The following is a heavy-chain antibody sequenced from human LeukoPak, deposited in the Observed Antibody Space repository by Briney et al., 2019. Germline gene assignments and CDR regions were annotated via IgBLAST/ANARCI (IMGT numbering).Heavy chain of an antibody. Sequence: PGGSLRLSCAASGFTFDDYAMHWVRQAPGKGLEWVSGISWNRGSIGYADSVKGRFTISRDNAKNSLYLQMNSLRAEDMALYYCAKDMSRGDCSGGSCYADAFDIWGQGTMVTVSS. D-gene: IGHD2-15*01. CDR3: AKDMSRGDCSGGSCYADAFDI. CDR1: GFTFDDYA. J-gene: IGHJ3*02. CDR2: ISWNRGSI. V-gene: IGHV3-9*03.